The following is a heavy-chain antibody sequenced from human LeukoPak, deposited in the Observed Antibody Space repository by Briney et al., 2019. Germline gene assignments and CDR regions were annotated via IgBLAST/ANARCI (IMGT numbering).Heavy chain of an antibody. V-gene: IGHV4-59*01. CDR1: GGSISSYY. D-gene: IGHD3-10*01. CDR2: IYYSGST. Sequence: SETLSLTCTVSGGSISSYYWSWIRQPPGKGLEWIGYIYYSGSTNYNPSLKSRVTISVDPSKSQFSLKLSSVTAADTAVYYCARDGSFYGMDVWGQGTTVTVSS. CDR3: ARDGSFYGMDV. J-gene: IGHJ6*02.